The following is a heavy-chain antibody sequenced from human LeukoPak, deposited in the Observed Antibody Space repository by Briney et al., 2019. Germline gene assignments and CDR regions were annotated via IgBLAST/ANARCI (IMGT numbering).Heavy chain of an antibody. CDR3: ARDSSSGLFDY. J-gene: IGHJ4*02. Sequence: GGSLRLSCAASGFTFSSYSLNWVRQAPGKGLEWISYISSDSTTIRYVDSVKGRFTISRDNARNSLNLQMNSLRADDTAVYYCARDSSSGLFDYWGQGTLVTVS. D-gene: IGHD6-19*01. V-gene: IGHV3-48*01. CDR1: GFTFSSYS. CDR2: ISSDSTTI.